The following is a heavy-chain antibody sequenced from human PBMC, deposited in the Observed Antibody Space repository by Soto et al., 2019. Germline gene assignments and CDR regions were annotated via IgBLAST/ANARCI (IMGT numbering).Heavy chain of an antibody. CDR1: VDTVSSNSVA. V-gene: IGHV6-1*01. Sequence: SQNLSLTCVGSVDTVSSNSVAWNWVRQSPSRGLEWLGRTYYRSRWYSDYAVSVRSRIDINADTSKNQVSLQLNSVTPEDTAVYYCARSEEDSDYYYYDMEVWGQGTTVTVSS. D-gene: IGHD2-15*01. CDR3: ARSEEDSDYYYYDMEV. CDR2: TYYRSRWYS. J-gene: IGHJ6*02.